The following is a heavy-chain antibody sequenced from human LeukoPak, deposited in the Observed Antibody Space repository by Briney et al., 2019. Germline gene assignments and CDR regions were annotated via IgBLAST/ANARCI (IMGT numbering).Heavy chain of an antibody. Sequence: SETLSLTCTVSGGSIGSTNHYWGWIRQPPGKGLEWLGTIYYNGATQYNPSLKSRVTLSVDTSKNQFSLKLYSVTAADTAVYYCAKEGRYDSSSRETDYWGQGTLVTVSS. D-gene: IGHD6-6*01. J-gene: IGHJ4*02. CDR1: GGSIGSTNHY. CDR3: AKEGRYDSSSRETDY. CDR2: IYYNGAT. V-gene: IGHV4-39*07.